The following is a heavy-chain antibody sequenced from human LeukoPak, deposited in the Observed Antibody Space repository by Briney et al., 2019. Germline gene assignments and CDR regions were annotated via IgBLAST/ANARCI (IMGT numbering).Heavy chain of an antibody. D-gene: IGHD3-10*01. V-gene: IGHV7-4-1*02. CDR3: ARGSYASGSFKFDP. CDR2: INTNTGTP. CDR1: GYTFTSYA. Sequence: ASVKVSCKASGYTFTSYAMNWVRQAPGQGLEWMGWINTNTGTPTYAQAFTGRFVFSLDTSVSTAYLQISSLKADDTAVYYCARGSYASGSFKFDPWGQGTLVTVSS. J-gene: IGHJ5*02.